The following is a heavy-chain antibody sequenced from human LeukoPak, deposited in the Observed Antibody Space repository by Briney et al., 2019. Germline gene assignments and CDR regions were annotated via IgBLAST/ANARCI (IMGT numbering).Heavy chain of an antibody. Sequence: ASVKVSCKASGYTFTTSYMHWVRQSPGQGLEWMGVINPTGSSTSYAQKFQGRVTITRDTSTSTVYMELSSLRSEDTAVYSCAYGPHCSSTSCNTGLAYWGQGILVTVSS. V-gene: IGHV1-46*01. CDR2: INPTGSST. CDR3: AYGPHCSSTSCNTGLAY. J-gene: IGHJ4*02. CDR1: GYTFTTSY. D-gene: IGHD2-2*02.